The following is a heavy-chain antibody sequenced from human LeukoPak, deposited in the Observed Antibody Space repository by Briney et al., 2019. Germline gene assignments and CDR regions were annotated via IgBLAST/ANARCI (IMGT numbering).Heavy chain of an antibody. CDR2: IIPILGIA. D-gene: IGHD4-11*01. CDR3: AREQTTVTTDWFDP. CDR1: GGTFSSYA. Sequence: SVKVSCRASGGTFSSYAISWVRQAPGQGLEWMGRIIPILGIANYAQKFQGRVTITADKSTSTAYMELSSLRSEDTAVYYCAREQTTVTTDWFDPWGQGTLVTVSS. J-gene: IGHJ5*02. V-gene: IGHV1-69*04.